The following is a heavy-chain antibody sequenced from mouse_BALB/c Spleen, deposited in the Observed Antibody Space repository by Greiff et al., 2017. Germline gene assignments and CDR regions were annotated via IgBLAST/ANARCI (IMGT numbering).Heavy chain of an antibody. Sequence: VQLQQSGAELVKPGASVKLSCKASGYTFTSYWMHWVKQRPGQGLEWIGEINPSNGRTNYNEKFKSKATLTVDKSSSTAYMQLSSLTSEDSAVYYCARSGYSSYYFDYWGQGTTLTVSS. CDR3: ARSGYSSYYFDY. CDR2: INPSNGRT. J-gene: IGHJ2*01. CDR1: GYTFTSYW. D-gene: IGHD2-12*01. V-gene: IGHV1S81*02.